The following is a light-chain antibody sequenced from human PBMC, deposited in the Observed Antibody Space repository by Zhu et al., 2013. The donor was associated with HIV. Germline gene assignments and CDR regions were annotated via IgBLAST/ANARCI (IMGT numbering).Light chain of an antibody. V-gene: IGKV3-20*01. CDR1: QGVAIDS. Sequence: DIVLTQSPGTLSLSPGDRATLSCRASQGVAIDSLAWYQQKPGQAPRLLIYGASSRASGIPDRFSGSGSGTDFTLTISRLEPEDFAVYYCQQYDNWPAGTFGRGTKLEIK. CDR3: QQYDNWPAGT. CDR2: GAS. J-gene: IGKJ2*02.